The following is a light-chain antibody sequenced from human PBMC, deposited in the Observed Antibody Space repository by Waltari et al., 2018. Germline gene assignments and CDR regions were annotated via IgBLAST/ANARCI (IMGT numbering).Light chain of an antibody. CDR1: GLRSYY. Sequence: SSEPTQDPAVSVAMGQTVTITCQGNGLRSYYARWYQQRPGQAPILIMYDKNNRPSGVPDRFSGSNSDNTASLTITGAQAEDEASYYCHSRDASGVGGSFGGGTKLTVL. J-gene: IGLJ2*01. V-gene: IGLV3-19*01. CDR2: DKN. CDR3: HSRDASGVGGS.